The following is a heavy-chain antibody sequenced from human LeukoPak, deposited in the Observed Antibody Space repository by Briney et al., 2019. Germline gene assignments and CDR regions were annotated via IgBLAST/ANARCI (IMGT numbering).Heavy chain of an antibody. CDR2: IYYSGST. CDR1: GSSISSGGYY. CDR3: ARVRPLTGTTPLVNWFDP. V-gene: IGHV4-31*03. D-gene: IGHD1-7*01. Sequence: PSQTLSLTCTVSGSSISSGGYYWSWIRQHPGKGLEWIGYIYYSGSTYYNPSLKSRVTISVDTSKNQFSLKLSSVTAADTAVYYCARVRPLTGTTPLVNWFDPWGQGTLVTVSS. J-gene: IGHJ5*02.